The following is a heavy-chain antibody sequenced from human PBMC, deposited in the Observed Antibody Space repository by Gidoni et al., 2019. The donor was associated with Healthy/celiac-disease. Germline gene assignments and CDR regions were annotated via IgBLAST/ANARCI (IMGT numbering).Heavy chain of an antibody. D-gene: IGHD6-13*01. J-gene: IGHJ4*02. V-gene: IGHV3-9*01. CDR3: VKAGASSSWYGDRGAFDY. CDR1: GFTFDDYA. CDR2: ISWNSGSI. Sequence: EVQLVESGGDLVQPGRSLRLSCAASGFTFDDYAMHWVRQAPGKGLEWVSGISWNSGSINYADSVKGRFTISRDNAKNSLYLQMNSLRVEDTALYYCVKAGASSSWYGDRGAFDYWGQGTLVTVSS.